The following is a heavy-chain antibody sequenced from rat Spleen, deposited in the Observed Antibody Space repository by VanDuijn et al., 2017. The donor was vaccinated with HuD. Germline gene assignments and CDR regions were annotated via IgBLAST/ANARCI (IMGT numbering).Heavy chain of an antibody. V-gene: IGHV5-17*01. CDR3: ARPRMYTTDYPNWFAY. Sequence: EVQLVKSGGGLVQPGRSLKLSCAASGFTFSDYAMAWVRQAPKKGLEWVATIIYDGSTYYRDSVKGRFTISRDNAKSTLFLQMDSLRSEDTATYYCARPRMYTTDYPNWFAYWGQGTLVTVSS. CDR1: GFTFSDYA. J-gene: IGHJ3*01. D-gene: IGHD1-6*01. CDR2: IIYDGST.